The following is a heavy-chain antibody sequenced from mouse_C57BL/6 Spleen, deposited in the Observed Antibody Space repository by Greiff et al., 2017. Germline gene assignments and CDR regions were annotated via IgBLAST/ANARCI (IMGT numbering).Heavy chain of an antibody. V-gene: IGHV1-69*01. CDR2: IDPSDSYT. CDR3: ARDFDV. CDR1: GYTFTSYW. Sequence: QVQLQQPGAELVMPGASVKLSCKASGYTFTSYWMHWVKQRPGQGLEWIGEIDPSDSYTNYNQKFKGKSTLTVDKSSSTAYMQLSSLTSEDSAVXYCARDFDVWGTGTTVTVSS. J-gene: IGHJ1*03.